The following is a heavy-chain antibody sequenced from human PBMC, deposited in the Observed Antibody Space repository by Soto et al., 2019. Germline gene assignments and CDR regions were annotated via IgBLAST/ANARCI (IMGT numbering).Heavy chain of an antibody. Sequence: GESLKISCKGSGYSFTSYWIGWVRQMPGKGLEWMGIIYPGDSDTRYRPSFQGQVTISADKSISTAYLQWSSLKASDTAMYYCARPKKDYYDTAWGVFDIWGQGTMVTVSS. CDR1: GYSFTSYW. CDR3: ARPKKDYYDTAWGVFDI. CDR2: IYPGDSDT. J-gene: IGHJ3*02. V-gene: IGHV5-51*01. D-gene: IGHD3-22*01.